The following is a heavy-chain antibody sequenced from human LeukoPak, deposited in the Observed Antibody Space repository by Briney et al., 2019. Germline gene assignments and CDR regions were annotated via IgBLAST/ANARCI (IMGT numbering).Heavy chain of an antibody. D-gene: IGHD1-26*01. V-gene: IGHV1-2*02. CDR1: GYTFTGYY. Sequence: GASVKVSCKASGYTFTGYYMHWVRQAPGQGLEWMGWINPNSGGTNYAQEFQGRVTMTRDTSISTAYMELSRLRSDDTAVYYCARDVGRGLDDAFDIWGQGTMVTVSS. CDR3: ARDVGRGLDDAFDI. CDR2: INPNSGGT. J-gene: IGHJ3*02.